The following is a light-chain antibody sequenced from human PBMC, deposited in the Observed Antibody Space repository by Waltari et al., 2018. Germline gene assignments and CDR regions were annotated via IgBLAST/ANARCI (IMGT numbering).Light chain of an antibody. CDR1: SSDVGGYNY. Sequence: QSALTQPASVSGSPGQSITISCTGPSSDVGGYNYVSWYHQHPGKAPKLMIYDVHIRPSGVSDRFSCSKSGNTASLTISGLQSEDEADYYCTSYTRSSTYVFGTGTKVTVL. V-gene: IGLV2-14*03. J-gene: IGLJ1*01. CDR2: DVH. CDR3: TSYTRSSTYV.